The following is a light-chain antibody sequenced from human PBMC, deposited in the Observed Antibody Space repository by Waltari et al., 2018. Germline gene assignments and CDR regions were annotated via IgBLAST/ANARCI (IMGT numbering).Light chain of an antibody. J-gene: IGKJ3*01. V-gene: IGKV4-1*01. CDR2: WAS. CDR1: QSVFYSGNNRNY. Sequence: DIVMTQSPDSLAVSLGERANINCKSSQSVFYSGNNRNYLAWYQQKPGQPPKLLIYWASTRESGVPDRFSGSGSGTDFTLTISSLQAEDVAVYYCQQYYSSPDTFGPGTKVDIK. CDR3: QQYYSSPDT.